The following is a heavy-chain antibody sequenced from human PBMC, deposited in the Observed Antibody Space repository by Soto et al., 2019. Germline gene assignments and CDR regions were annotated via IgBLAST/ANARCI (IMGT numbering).Heavy chain of an antibody. D-gene: IGHD1-26*01. CDR1: GFTFSSYW. V-gene: IGHV3-7*01. CDR2: IKQDGSEK. Sequence: PGGSLRLSCAASGFTFSSYWMSWVRQAPGKGLEWVANIKQDGSEKYYVDSVKGRFTISRDNAKNSLYLQMNSLRAEDTAVYYCARASATVSGYYYMDVWGKGTTVTVSS. CDR3: ARASATVSGYYYMDV. J-gene: IGHJ6*03.